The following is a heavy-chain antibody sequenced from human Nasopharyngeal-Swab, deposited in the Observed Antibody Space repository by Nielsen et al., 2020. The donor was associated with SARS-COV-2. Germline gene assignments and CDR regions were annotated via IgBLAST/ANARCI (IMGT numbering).Heavy chain of an antibody. CDR1: GGSVSSGSYY. J-gene: IGHJ3*02. Sequence: SETLSLTCTVSGGSVSSGSYYWSWIRQPPGTGLAWIGYIYYSGSTNYNPSLKSRVTISVDTSKNQFSLKLSSVTAADAAVYYCARLYDYVWGSYRYTSVVGAFDIWGQGTMVTVSS. CDR3: ARLYDYVWGSYRYTSVVGAFDI. D-gene: IGHD3-16*02. CDR2: IYYSGST. V-gene: IGHV4-61*01.